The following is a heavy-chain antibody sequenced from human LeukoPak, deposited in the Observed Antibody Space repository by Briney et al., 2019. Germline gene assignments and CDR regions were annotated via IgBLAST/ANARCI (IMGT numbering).Heavy chain of an antibody. J-gene: IGHJ4*02. CDR1: GSTFTSSA. CDR2: IVVSSGNT. D-gene: IGHD6-19*01. Sequence: TSVKVSCKASGSTFTSSAMRWVRQARGQRLEWIGWIVVSSGNTNYAQGFRERVTITRDMSTSTAYMELSSLRSEDTAVYYCAAESPNSSGWYDYWGQGTLVTVSS. V-gene: IGHV1-58*02. CDR3: AAESPNSSGWYDY.